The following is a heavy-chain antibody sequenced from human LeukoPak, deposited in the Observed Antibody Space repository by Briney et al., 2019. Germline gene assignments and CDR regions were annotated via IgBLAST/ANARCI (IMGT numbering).Heavy chain of an antibody. D-gene: IGHD2-2*01. CDR1: GFTFSSYA. Sequence: GGSLRLSCAAAGFTFSSYAMSWVRQAPGKGLELVSAISGSGGSIYYADSVKGRFTISRENSKNTLYLQMNSLRAEDTAVYYCANRAYPYYYYMDVWGKGTTVTVSS. CDR3: ANRAYPYYYYMDV. V-gene: IGHV3-23*01. CDR2: ISGSGGSI. J-gene: IGHJ6*03.